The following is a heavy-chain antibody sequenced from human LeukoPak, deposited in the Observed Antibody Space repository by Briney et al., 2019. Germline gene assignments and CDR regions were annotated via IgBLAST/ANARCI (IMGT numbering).Heavy chain of an antibody. D-gene: IGHD6-13*01. CDR2: ISYDGSKK. Sequence: GGSLRLSCAASGFTFSSNGMHWVRQAPGKGLEWGAVISYDGSKKYYADSVKGRFTVSRDDSKNTLYLQMNSLRAEDAAVYYCAKDRSSSWAFDYWGQGTLVTVSS. J-gene: IGHJ4*02. V-gene: IGHV3-30*18. CDR1: GFTFSSNG. CDR3: AKDRSSSWAFDY.